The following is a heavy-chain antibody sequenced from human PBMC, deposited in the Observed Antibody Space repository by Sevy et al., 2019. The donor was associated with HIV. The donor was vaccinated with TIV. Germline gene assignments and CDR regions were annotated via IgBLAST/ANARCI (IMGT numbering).Heavy chain of an antibody. V-gene: IGHV3-53*01. CDR1: GFTVSSNY. CDR3: ARGATFYSDSSGRVLSVLGAFDI. D-gene: IGHD3-22*01. CDR2: IFSGGGT. J-gene: IGHJ3*02. Sequence: GGSLRLSCAASGFTVSSNYMSWVRQAPGKGLEWVSIIFSGGGTYYADSVQGRFTISRDNSKNMGYLQMNSLRAEDTAVFYCARGATFYSDSSGRVLSVLGAFDIWGRWTMVTVSS.